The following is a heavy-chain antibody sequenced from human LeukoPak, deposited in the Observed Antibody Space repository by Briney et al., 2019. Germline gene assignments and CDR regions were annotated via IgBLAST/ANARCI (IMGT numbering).Heavy chain of an antibody. D-gene: IGHD3-10*01. Sequence: SETLSLTCTVSGGSISSSSYYWGWIRQPPGKGLEWIGSIYHSGSTNYNPSLKSRVTISVDKSKNQFSLKLSSVTAADTAVYYCARGIYGSVNWGQGTLVTVSS. CDR3: ARGIYGSVN. CDR1: GGSISSSSYY. V-gene: IGHV4-39*07. J-gene: IGHJ4*02. CDR2: IYHSGST.